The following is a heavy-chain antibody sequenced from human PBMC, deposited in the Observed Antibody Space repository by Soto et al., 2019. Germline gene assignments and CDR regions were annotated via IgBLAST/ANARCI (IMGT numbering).Heavy chain of an antibody. V-gene: IGHV3-33*01. CDR2: IWCDGSNE. Sequence: PGGSLRLSCAASGFIFSNFGMHWVRQAPGKGLEWVAVIWCDGSNEYYADSVKGRFTISKDNSKSTLYLQMNSLRAEDTAVYYCARDDIPGIAVSTYGMDVWGQGTTVTVSS. CDR3: ARDDIPGIAVSTYGMDV. D-gene: IGHD6-19*01. J-gene: IGHJ6*02. CDR1: GFIFSNFG.